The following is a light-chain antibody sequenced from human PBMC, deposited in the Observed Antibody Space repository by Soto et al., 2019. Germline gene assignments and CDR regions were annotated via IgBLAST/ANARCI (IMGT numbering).Light chain of an antibody. Sequence: QSALTQPASVSGSPGQSITISCTGTSSVIGTYNVVSWYQQHPGKAPKLMIYEGSKRPSGVSNRFSGSKSGNTASLTISGLQAEDEADYYCCSYAGSSTYVFGTGTKVTVL. CDR1: SSVIGTYNV. CDR2: EGS. V-gene: IGLV2-23*01. J-gene: IGLJ1*01. CDR3: CSYAGSSTYV.